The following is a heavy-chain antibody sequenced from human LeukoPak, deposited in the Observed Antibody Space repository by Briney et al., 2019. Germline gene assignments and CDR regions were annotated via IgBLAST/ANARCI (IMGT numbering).Heavy chain of an antibody. J-gene: IGHJ6*03. CDR2: IYYSGTT. D-gene: IGHD3-10*01. CDR3: ARQISDYYYYYMDV. Sequence: SETLSLTCTVSGGSLSSSNYYWGWIRQPPGKGLEWLGTIYYSGTTYYNPSLESRVTISEDTSKNQFSLTLRSVTAADTAEYYCARQISDYYYYYMDVWGKGTTVTVSS. CDR1: GGSLSSSNYY. V-gene: IGHV4-39*01.